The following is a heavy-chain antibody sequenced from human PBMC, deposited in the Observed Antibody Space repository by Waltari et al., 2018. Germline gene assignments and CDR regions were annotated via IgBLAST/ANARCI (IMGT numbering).Heavy chain of an antibody. J-gene: IGHJ4*02. CDR3: ARPSRGIQPFDY. Sequence: QLQLQESGPGLVKPSETLSLTCNVSGGSISSSSYYWGWVHQPPGKGLGWIGSIYNLWNPCSNPSLNSRVTIPMDTPNNQFSLRLSSVTAADTAVYFCARPSRGIQPFDYWGPGTLVTVSS. V-gene: IGHV4-39*01. CDR1: GGSISSSSYY. D-gene: IGHD3-10*01. CDR2: IYNLWNP.